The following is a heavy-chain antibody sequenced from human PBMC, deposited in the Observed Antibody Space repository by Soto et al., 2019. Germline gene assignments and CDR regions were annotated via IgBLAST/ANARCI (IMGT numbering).Heavy chain of an antibody. CDR2: ISSSSSTI. Sequence: PGGSLRLSCAASGFTFSIYSVNWVRQAPGKGLEWVSYISSSSSTIYYADSVKGRFTISRDNSKNTLYLQMNSLRAEDTAVYYCAKDLLGPGRAYGMDVWGQGTTVTVSS. D-gene: IGHD7-27*01. J-gene: IGHJ6*02. V-gene: IGHV3-48*01. CDR3: AKDLLGPGRAYGMDV. CDR1: GFTFSIYS.